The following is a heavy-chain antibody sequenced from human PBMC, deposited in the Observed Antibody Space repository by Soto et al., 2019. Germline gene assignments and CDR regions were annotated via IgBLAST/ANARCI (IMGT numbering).Heavy chain of an antibody. CDR2: INPNSGGT. D-gene: IGHD6-13*01. Sequence: ASVKVSCKASGYTFTGYDMHWVRQAPGQGLEWMGWINPNSGGTNYAQKFQGRVTMTRDTSISTAYMELSRLRSDDTAVYYCARVAPIAAAGILYNYYGMDVWGQGTTVTVSS. CDR3: ARVAPIAAAGILYNYYGMDV. V-gene: IGHV1-2*02. CDR1: GYTFTGYD. J-gene: IGHJ6*02.